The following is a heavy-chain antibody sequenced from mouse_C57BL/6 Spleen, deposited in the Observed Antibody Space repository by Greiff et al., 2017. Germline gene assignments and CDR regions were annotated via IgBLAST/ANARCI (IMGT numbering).Heavy chain of an antibody. CDR2: IDPSDSYT. V-gene: IGHV1-59*01. J-gene: IGHJ2*01. CDR1: GYTFTSYW. CDR3: RVFDGYFYCDY. D-gene: IGHD2-3*01. Sequence: VQLQQPGAELVRPGTSVKLSCKASGYTFTSYWMHWVKQRPGQGLEWIGVIDPSDSYTNYNQKFKGKATLTVDTSSSTAYMQLSSLTSEDSAVYYCRVFDGYFYCDYWGQGTTLTVSS.